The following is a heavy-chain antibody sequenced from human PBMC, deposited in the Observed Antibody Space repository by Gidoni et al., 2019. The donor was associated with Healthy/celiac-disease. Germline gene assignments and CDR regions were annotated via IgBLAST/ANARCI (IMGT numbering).Heavy chain of an antibody. CDR2: IRGSGGSK. J-gene: IGHJ6*03. CDR1: GFTFSSYA. D-gene: IGHD2-2*01. CDR3: AKRGLVVGYYYMDV. Sequence: EVQLLESGGGLVQPGGSLRLSCAASGFTFSSYAMSWVRPAPGKGLEWVAAIRGSGGSKYYADSVKGRFTISRDNSKNTLYLQMNSLRAEDTAVYYCAKRGLVVGYYYMDVWGKGTTVTVSS. V-gene: IGHV3-23*01.